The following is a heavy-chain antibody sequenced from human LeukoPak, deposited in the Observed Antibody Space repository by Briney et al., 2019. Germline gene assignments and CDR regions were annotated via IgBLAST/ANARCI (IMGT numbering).Heavy chain of an antibody. J-gene: IGHJ4*02. CDR1: GYSFTSYW. CDR2: IYPGDSDT. D-gene: IGHD2-15*01. Sequence: GESLKISCKCSGYSFTSYWIGWLRQMPGKRLEWMGIIYPGDSDTRYSPSFQGQVTISADKSISTAYLQWSSLKASDTAMYYCARHGDCSGGSCTMYFDYWGQGTLVTVSS. V-gene: IGHV5-51*01. CDR3: ARHGDCSGGSCTMYFDY.